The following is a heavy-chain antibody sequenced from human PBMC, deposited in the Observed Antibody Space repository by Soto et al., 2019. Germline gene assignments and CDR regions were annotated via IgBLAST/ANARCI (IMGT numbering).Heavy chain of an antibody. J-gene: IGHJ4*02. CDR3: ARAPTQVVVVAAYFDY. Sequence: ASVKVSCKASGYTFTSYGISWVRQAPGQGLEWMGWISAYSGNTNYAQKLQGRVTMTTDTSTSTAYMELRSLRSDDTAVYYCARAPTQVVVVAAYFDYWGQGTLVTVSS. V-gene: IGHV1-18*01. CDR1: GYTFTSYG. D-gene: IGHD2-15*01. CDR2: ISAYSGNT.